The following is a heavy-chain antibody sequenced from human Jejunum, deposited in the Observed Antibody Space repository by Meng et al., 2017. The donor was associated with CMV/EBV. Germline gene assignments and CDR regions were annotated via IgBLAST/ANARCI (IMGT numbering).Heavy chain of an antibody. CDR3: ARKQPTDYGYRSGYFRGWFDP. CDR1: G. CDR2: ISYDETSK. V-gene: IGHV3-30*03. D-gene: IGHD3-3*01. J-gene: IGHJ5*02. Sequence: GMHWVRQAPGKGLEWVAGISYDETSKHYADSVKGRFTISRDNSKNTVYLQMNSLKGEDTATYYCARKQPTDYGYRSGYFRGWFDPWGQGTLVTVSS.